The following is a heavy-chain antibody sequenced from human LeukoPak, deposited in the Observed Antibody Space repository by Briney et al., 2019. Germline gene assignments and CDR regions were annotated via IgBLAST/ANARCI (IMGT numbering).Heavy chain of an antibody. V-gene: IGHV3-21*01. J-gene: IGHJ3*02. D-gene: IGHD4-17*01. CDR2: ISTGSSYI. Sequence: GGSLRLSCAASGFTFSSYSMNWVRQAPGKGLEWVSSISTGSSYIYYADSVKGRFTISRDNAKNSLYLQMNSLRAEDTAVYYCARDASATVAFDIWGQGTMVTVSS. CDR3: ARDASATVAFDI. CDR1: GFTFSSYS.